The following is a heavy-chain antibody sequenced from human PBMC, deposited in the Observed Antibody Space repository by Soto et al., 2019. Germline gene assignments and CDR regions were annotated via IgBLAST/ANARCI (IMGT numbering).Heavy chain of an antibody. CDR2: ISGSGGST. D-gene: IGHD4-17*01. CDR3: ANDTPPRDYGDYVDYFDY. J-gene: IGHJ4*02. Sequence: PGGSLRLSCAASGFTFSSYAMSWVRQAPGKGLEWVSAISGSGGSTYYADSVKGRFTISRDNSKNTLYLQMNSLRAEDTAVYYCANDTPPRDYGDYVDYFDYWGKGTLVTVSS. V-gene: IGHV3-23*01. CDR1: GFTFSSYA.